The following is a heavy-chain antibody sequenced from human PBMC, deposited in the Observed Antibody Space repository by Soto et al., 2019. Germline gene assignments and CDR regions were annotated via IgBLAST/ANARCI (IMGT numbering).Heavy chain of an antibody. CDR2: IYFTGNT. J-gene: IGHJ5*02. V-gene: IGHV4-39*01. CDR3: AGQTFTIAAASYGRSNWFDP. Sequence: SETLSLTCTASGGSITSSSHFWGWVRQPPGKGLEWIGTIYFTGNTYYTPSLKSRLTMSIDTSKNEFSLRLNSVTAADTAVYYCAGQTFTIAAASYGRSNWFDPWGQGTLVTVSS. D-gene: IGHD6-25*01. CDR1: GGSITSSSHF.